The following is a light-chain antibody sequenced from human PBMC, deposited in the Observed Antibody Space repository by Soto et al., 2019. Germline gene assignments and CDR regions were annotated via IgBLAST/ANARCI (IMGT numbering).Light chain of an antibody. CDR2: EVS. J-gene: IGLJ2*01. CDR1: SSDIGGYNY. Sequence: QSVLTQPPSASGSPGQSFTISCTGTSSDIGGYNYVSWYQQHPGKAPKLMISEVSKRPSGVPDRFSGSKSGNTASLTVSGLQAEDEADYYCSSYAGSNNVVFGGGTKVTVL. V-gene: IGLV2-8*01. CDR3: SSYAGSNNVV.